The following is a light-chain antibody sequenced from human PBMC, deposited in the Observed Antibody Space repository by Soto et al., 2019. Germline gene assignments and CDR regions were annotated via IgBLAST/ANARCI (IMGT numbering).Light chain of an antibody. CDR2: DVS. V-gene: IGLV2-11*01. J-gene: IGLJ2*01. CDR3: CSYAGSYTLA. CDR1: SSDVGYYNY. Sequence: QSALTQPRSVCGSPGQSVTISCTGTSSDVGYYNYVSWYQQHPGKAPKLMIYDVSKRPSGVPDRFSGSKSGNTASLTISGLQAEDEADYYCCSYAGSYTLAFGGGTKLTVL.